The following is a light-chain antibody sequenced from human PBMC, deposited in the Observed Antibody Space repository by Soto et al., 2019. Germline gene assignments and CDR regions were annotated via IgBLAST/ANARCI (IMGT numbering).Light chain of an antibody. CDR3: KQYGDSPPT. CDR1: QSLSTNY. J-gene: IGKJ1*01. V-gene: IGKV3-20*01. Sequence: EIVLTQSPGTLSLSPGERATLSCRASQSLSTNYLAWYQRKPGQAPRLLIYGASSRATDIPRRFSGSGSGTDFTLTITRLEPEDFAVYYCKQYGDSPPTFGQGTKV. CDR2: GAS.